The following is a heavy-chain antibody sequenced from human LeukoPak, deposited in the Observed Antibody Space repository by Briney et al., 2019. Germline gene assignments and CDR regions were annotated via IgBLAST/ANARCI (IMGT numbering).Heavy chain of an antibody. CDR3: ARASLAAAGKYYFEY. CDR2: VHYSGTT. V-gene: IGHV4-59*01. D-gene: IGHD6-13*01. CDR1: GVSISSYY. Sequence: SETLSLTCTVSGVSISSYYWSWIRQPPGKGLEWIGYVHYSGTTNYNPSLKSRVTISIHTSKTQFSLRLSSVTAADTAVYYCARASLAAAGKYYFEYWGQGTLVTVSS. J-gene: IGHJ4*02.